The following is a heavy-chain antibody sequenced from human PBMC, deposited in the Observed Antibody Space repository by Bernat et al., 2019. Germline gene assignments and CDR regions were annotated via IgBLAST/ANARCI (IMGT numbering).Heavy chain of an antibody. CDR3: ASRTVVPRRDYYYYGMDV. J-gene: IGHJ6*02. V-gene: IGHV3-53*02. CDR2: IYSGGST. CDR1: GFTVSSNY. D-gene: IGHD4-23*01. Sequence: EVQLVETGGGLIQPGGSLRLSCAASGFTVSSNYMSWVRQAPGKGLEWVSVIYSGGSTYYADAVKGRFTIYRDNSKNTLYLQMNRLRAEDTAVYYCASRTVVPRRDYYYYGMDVWGQGTTVTVSS.